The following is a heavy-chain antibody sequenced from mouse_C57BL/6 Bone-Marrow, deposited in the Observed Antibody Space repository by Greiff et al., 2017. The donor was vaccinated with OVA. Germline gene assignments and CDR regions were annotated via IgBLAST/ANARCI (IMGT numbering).Heavy chain of an antibody. CDR3: ARRFDYGSNCYFDV. J-gene: IGHJ1*03. V-gene: IGHV5-16*01. Sequence: EVQLQESEGGLVQPGSSMKLSCTASGFTFSDYYMAWVRQVPEKGLEWVAIINNDGSSTYYLDSLKSRFIISRDNAKNILYLQMSSLKSEDTATYYCARRFDYGSNCYFDVWGTGTTVTVSS. D-gene: IGHD1-1*01. CDR1: GFTFSDYY. CDR2: INNDGSST.